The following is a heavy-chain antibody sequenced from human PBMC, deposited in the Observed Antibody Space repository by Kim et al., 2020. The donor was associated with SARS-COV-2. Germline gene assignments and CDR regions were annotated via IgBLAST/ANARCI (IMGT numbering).Heavy chain of an antibody. J-gene: IGHJ5*02. D-gene: IGHD6-13*01. CDR2: VSSTGNYR. CDR1: GFTFSSYS. V-gene: IGHV3-21*01. CDR3: AKGAGGP. Sequence: GGSLRLSCAASGFTFSSYSMNWVRQAPGKGLEWVSSVSSTGNYRYYADSVKGRFTISRDNAPNSLFLQINSLRAEDTAVYYCAKGAGGPWGQGTLVTVSS.